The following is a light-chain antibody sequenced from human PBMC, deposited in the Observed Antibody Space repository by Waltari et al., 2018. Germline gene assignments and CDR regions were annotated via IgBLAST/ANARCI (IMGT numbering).Light chain of an antibody. CDR1: QIFGRS. Sequence: EIVLTPAPGPLSLSSGDRATLSCGASQIFGRSFAWYQQNPGRAPRLLLYAASIRATGIPDRFSGSGFGTDFSLTISRLEPEDFAVYYCQHYVRLPVTFGQWTKVEIK. CDR3: QHYVRLPVT. CDR2: AAS. J-gene: IGKJ1*01. V-gene: IGKV3-20*01.